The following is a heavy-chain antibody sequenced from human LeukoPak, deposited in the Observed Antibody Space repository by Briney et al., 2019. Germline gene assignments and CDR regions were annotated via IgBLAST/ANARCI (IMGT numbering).Heavy chain of an antibody. CDR2: INPNSGGT. CDR1: GYTFTGYY. J-gene: IGHJ4*02. CDR3: ARDPANTYYYDP. D-gene: IGHD3-22*01. Sequence: ASVKVSCKASGYTFTGYYMRWVRQAPGQGLEWMGWINPNSGGTNYAQKFQGRVTMTRDTSISTAYMELSRLRSDDTAVYYCARDPANTYYYDPWGQGTLVTVSS. V-gene: IGHV1-2*02.